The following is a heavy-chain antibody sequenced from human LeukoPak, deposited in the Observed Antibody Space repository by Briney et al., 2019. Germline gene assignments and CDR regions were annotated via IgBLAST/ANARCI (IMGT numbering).Heavy chain of an antibody. CDR2: IYYSGST. Sequence: SETLSLTCTVSGGSISSSSYYWGWIRQPPGKGLEWNGSIYYSGSTYYNPSLKSRVTISVDTSKNQFSLKLSSVTAADTAVYYCARQDLDERGHYYGSGSYYTGSTDFDYWGQGTLVTVSS. CDR3: ARQDLDERGHYYGSGSYYTGSTDFDY. V-gene: IGHV4-39*01. J-gene: IGHJ4*02. CDR1: GGSISSSSYY. D-gene: IGHD3-10*01.